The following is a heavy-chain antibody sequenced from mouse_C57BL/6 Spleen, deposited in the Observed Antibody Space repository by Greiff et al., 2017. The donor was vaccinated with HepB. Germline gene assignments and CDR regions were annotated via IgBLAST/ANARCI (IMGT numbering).Heavy chain of an antibody. CDR3: ARSRGSQAWFAY. D-gene: IGHD3-3*01. Sequence: VQLQQSGPELVKPGASVKISCKASGYAFSSSWMNWVKQRPGKGLEWIGRIYPGDGDTNYNGKFKGKATLTADKSSSTAYMQLSSLTSEDSAVYFCARSRGSQAWFAYWGQWTLVTVSA. V-gene: IGHV1-82*01. CDR1: GYAFSSSW. J-gene: IGHJ3*01. CDR2: IYPGDGDT.